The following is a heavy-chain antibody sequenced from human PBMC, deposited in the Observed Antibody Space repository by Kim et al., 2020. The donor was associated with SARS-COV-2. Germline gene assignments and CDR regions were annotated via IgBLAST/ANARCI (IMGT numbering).Heavy chain of an antibody. CDR1: GFTFSSYA. CDR2: ISGSGGST. D-gene: IGHD6-13*01. V-gene: IGHV3-23*01. J-gene: IGHJ4*02. CDR3: AKAGSSWYLLYYFDY. Sequence: GGSLRLSCAASGFTFSSYAMSWVRQAPGKGLEWVSAISGSGGSTYYADSVKGRFTISRDNSKNTLYLQMNSLRAEDTAVYYCAKAGSSWYLLYYFDYWGQGTLVTVSS.